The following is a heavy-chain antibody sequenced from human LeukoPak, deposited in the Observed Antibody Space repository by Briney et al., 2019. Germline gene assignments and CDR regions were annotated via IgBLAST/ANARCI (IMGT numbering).Heavy chain of an antibody. V-gene: IGHV3-7*01. CDR1: GFTFSSYG. D-gene: IGHD3-10*01. J-gene: IGHJ4*02. CDR3: AGAAGGYYFDY. Sequence: PGGSLRLSCAASGFTFSSYGMHWVRQAPGKGLEWVANIKQDGSEKYYVDSVKGRFTISRDNAKNSLYLQMNSLRAEDTAVYYCAGAAGGYYFDYWGQGTLVTVSS. CDR2: IKQDGSEK.